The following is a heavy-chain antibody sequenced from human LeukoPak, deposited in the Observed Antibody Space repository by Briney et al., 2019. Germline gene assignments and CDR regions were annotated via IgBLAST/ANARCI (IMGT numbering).Heavy chain of an antibody. CDR1: GFTFSSYS. D-gene: IGHD3-22*01. J-gene: IGHJ4*02. CDR2: ISSSSSYI. CDR3: ARGRRAYLYETGY. Sequence: PGGSLRLSCAASGFTFSSYSMNWVRQAPGKGLEWVSSISSSSSYIYYADSVKGRFTISRDNAKNSLYLQMNSLRAEDTAVYYCARGRRAYLYETGYWGQGTLVTVSS. V-gene: IGHV3-21*01.